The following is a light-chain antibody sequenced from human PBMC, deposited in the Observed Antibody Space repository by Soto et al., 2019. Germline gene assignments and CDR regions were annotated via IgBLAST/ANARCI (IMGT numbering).Light chain of an antibody. CDR2: EVS. CDR1: SSDVGSYSL. Sequence: QSLLTQPSSVSGSPGRSISISCPGTSSDVGSYSLVSWYQQHPGKAPKLMIYEVSKRPSGVSNRFSGSKSGNTASLTISGLQAEDEGDYYCCSYAGSSTLYVFGSGTKVTVL. CDR3: CSYAGSSTLYV. J-gene: IGLJ1*01. V-gene: IGLV2-23*02.